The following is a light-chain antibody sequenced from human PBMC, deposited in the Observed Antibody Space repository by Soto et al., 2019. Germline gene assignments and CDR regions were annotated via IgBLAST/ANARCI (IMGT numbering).Light chain of an antibody. CDR3: TENTSSTTHV. V-gene: IGLV2-14*01. CDR2: DVS. J-gene: IGLJ1*01. Sequence: HSVLTEPASVSGSPGQSITISCTGTSSDVGGYNYVSWYQQRPGKVPRLMIYDVSNRPSGVSNRFSGSKSGNTASLTISGLQVLDYADYSTTENTSSTTHVVGT. CDR1: SSDVGGYNY.